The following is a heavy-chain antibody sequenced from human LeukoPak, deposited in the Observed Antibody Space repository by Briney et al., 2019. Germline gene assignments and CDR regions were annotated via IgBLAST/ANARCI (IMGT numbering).Heavy chain of an antibody. CDR3: ARDTAVADFDY. CDR1: GFTFSSSP. J-gene: IGHJ4*02. V-gene: IGHV3-30-3*01. D-gene: IGHD6-19*01. CDR2: ISYDGSNK. Sequence: GGSLRLSCAASGFTFSSSPLSWVRQAPGKGLEWVAVISYDGSNKYYADSVKGRFTISRDNSKNTLYLQMNSLRAEDTAVYYCARDTAVADFDYWGQGTLVTVSS.